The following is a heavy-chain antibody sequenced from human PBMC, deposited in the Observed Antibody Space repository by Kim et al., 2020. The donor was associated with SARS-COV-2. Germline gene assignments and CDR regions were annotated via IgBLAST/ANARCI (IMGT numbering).Heavy chain of an antibody. CDR3: ARDLVGGVYYGSGSRGGWFDP. V-gene: IGHV4-31*03. CDR1: GGSISSGGYY. D-gene: IGHD3-10*01. Sequence: SETLSLTCTVSGGSISSGGYYWSWIRQHPGKGLEWIGYIYYSGSTYYNPSLKSRVTISVDTSKNQFSLKLSSVTAADTAVYYCARDLVGGVYYGSGSRGGWFDPWGQGTLVTVSS. CDR2: IYYSGST. J-gene: IGHJ5*02.